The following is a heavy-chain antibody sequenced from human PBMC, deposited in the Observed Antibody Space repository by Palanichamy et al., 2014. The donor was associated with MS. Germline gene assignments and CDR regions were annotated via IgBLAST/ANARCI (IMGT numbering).Heavy chain of an antibody. J-gene: IGHJ4*02. V-gene: IGHV3-30*18. Sequence: QVQLVESGGGAVQPGRSLRLSCAASGFTFSSYGMHWVRQAPGKGLEWVAVISYDGSNKYYADSVKGRFTISRDNSKNTLYPQMNSLRAEGTAVYYCAKDLGRPAGGSWGQGTLVTVSS. D-gene: IGHD1-26*01. CDR1: GFTFSSYG. CDR3: AKDLGRPAGGS. CDR2: ISYDGSNK.